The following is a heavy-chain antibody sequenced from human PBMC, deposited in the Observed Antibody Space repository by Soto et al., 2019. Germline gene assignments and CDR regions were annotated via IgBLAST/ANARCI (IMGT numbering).Heavy chain of an antibody. V-gene: IGHV1-69*01. CDR3: ARSLEGTTVTNWFDP. D-gene: IGHD4-17*01. Sequence: QVQLVQSGAEVKKPGSSVKVSCKASADTFNSYSLSWLSQAPGQRLEWVGGITPVFGTADYAQRFEDRLTITADDSTSTVYMELSSLRSDDTAVYYCARSLEGTTVTNWFDPWGQGALVTVSS. CDR2: ITPVFGTA. CDR1: ADTFNSYS. J-gene: IGHJ5*02.